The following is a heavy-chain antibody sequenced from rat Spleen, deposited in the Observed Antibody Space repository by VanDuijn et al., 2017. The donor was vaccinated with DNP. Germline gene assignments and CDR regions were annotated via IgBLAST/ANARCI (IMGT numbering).Heavy chain of an antibody. J-gene: IGHJ2*01. D-gene: IGHD5-1*01. V-gene: IGHV2S12*01. CDR1: GFSLTSYD. CDR2: VSSGGNT. Sequence: QVQLKESGPGLVQPSQTLSLTCTVSGFSLTSYDVHWVRQPPGKGLEWIAAVSSGGNTHYNSVLKSRLSISRDTSKSQVLLKMNSVQTEDTAMYFCVRSNWADHWGQGVMVTVSS. CDR3: VRSNWADH.